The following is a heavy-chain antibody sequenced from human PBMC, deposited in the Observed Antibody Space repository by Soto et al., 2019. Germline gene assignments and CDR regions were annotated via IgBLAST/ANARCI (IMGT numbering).Heavy chain of an antibody. CDR1: GFTVSSAY. Sequence: EVQLVESGGALVQPGGSLRLSCAASGFTVSSAYMTWVRQAPGKGLEWLAVLYTGGTTYYTDSVKGRFTISRDSSRNTVFLQMNSLRAADTAIYYCAGSLSVPRFWDSWGQGTLVTVSS. CDR3: AGSLSVPRFWDS. D-gene: IGHD3-16*02. CDR2: LYTGGTT. J-gene: IGHJ4*02. V-gene: IGHV3-66*01.